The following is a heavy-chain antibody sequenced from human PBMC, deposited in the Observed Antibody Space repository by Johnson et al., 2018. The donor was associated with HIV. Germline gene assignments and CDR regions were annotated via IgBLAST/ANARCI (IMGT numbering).Heavy chain of an antibody. V-gene: IGHV3/OR16-10*03. CDR2: IGTGGGT. J-gene: IGHJ3*02. CDR1: GFTFSSYA. D-gene: IGHD3-10*01. Sequence: VQLVESGGGLVHPGGSLRLSCAGSGFTFSSYAMHWVRQAPGKGLEWVSAIGTGGGTYYVDSVKGRFTISRDNAKNSLYLQMTSLGAEDTAVYYCARDAGWGWCRESAFDIWGQGTMVTVSS. CDR3: ARDAGWGWCRESAFDI.